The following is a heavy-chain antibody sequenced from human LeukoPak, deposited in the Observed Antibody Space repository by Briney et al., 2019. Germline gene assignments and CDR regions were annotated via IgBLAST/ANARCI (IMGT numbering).Heavy chain of an antibody. Sequence: GGPLRLSCAASGFTFSSYSMSWVRQAPGKGLEWVSVIYSGGSTYYADSVKGRFTISRDNSKNTLYLQMNSLRAEDTAVYYCARDADYSNYYYYGMDVWGQGTTVTVSS. CDR1: GFTFSSYS. CDR3: ARDADYSNYYYYGMDV. CDR2: IYSGGST. D-gene: IGHD4-4*01. J-gene: IGHJ6*02. V-gene: IGHV3-66*01.